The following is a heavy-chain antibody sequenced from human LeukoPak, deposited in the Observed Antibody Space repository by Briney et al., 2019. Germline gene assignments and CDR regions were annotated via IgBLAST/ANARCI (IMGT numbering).Heavy chain of an antibody. J-gene: IGHJ4*02. V-gene: IGHV3-48*02. CDR2: ISSSSSTI. CDR1: GFTFSSCS. Sequence: PGGSLRLSCAASGFTFSSCSMNWVRQAPGKGLEWVSYISSSSSTIYYADSVKGRFTISRDNAKNSLYLQMNSLRDEDTAVYYCARDRKGGYSSSGRFDYWGQGTLVTVSS. D-gene: IGHD6-13*01. CDR3: ARDRKGGYSSSGRFDY.